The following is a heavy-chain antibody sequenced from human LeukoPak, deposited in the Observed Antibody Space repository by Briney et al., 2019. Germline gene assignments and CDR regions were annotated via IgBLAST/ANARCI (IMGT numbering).Heavy chain of an antibody. J-gene: IGHJ4*02. Sequence: SLRVSCTASGYTFTGDYMKWVRQAPGQGLKWIGWINPNSGGTNYAQKFQGRVTMTRDTSISTAYMELSRLRSDDTAVYYCAREGVGCSGGSCYQAQFDYWGQGTLVTVSS. CDR1: GYTFTGDY. CDR3: AREGVGCSGGSCYQAQFDY. D-gene: IGHD2-15*01. V-gene: IGHV1-2*02. CDR2: INPNSGGT.